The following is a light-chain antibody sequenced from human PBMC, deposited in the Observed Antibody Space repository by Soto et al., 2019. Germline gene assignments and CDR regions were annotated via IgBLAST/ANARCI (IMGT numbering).Light chain of an antibody. CDR1: QSVSSY. V-gene: IGKV3-11*01. CDR2: GAS. J-gene: IGKJ2*01. CDR3: QQRSNWPPYT. Sequence: EIVLTQSPATLSLSPGERATLSCRASQSVSSYLAWYQQKPGQAPRLLIYGASNRATGIPARFSGSGSGTDFTLTISSLEPGDFAVYYCQQRSNWPPYTFGQGTKLEIK.